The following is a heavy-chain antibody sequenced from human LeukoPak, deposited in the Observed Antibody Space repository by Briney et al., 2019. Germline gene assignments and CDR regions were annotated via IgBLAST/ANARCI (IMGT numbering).Heavy chain of an antibody. CDR2: IYYSGST. CDR1: GGSISSYY. J-gene: IGHJ6*02. V-gene: IGHV4-59*01. Sequence: SETLSLTCTVSGGSISSYYWSWIRQPPGKGLEWIGYIYYSGSTNYNPSLKSRVTISVDTSKNQFSLKLSSVTAADTAVYYCAREEDYYGMDVWGQGTTVTVSS. CDR3: AREEDYYGMDV.